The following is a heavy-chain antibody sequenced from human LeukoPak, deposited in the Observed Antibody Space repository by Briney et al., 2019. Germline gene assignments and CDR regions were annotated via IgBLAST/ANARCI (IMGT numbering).Heavy chain of an antibody. CDR1: GGPLSSSSYY. V-gene: IGHV4-39*07. J-gene: IGHJ5*02. D-gene: IGHD3-9*01. Sequence: PSETLSLTCTVSGGPLSSSSYYWGWIRQPPGKGLEWIGSIYYSGSTYYNPSLKSRVTISVDTSKNQFSLKLSSVTAADTAFYYCARSHITISSGCWFDPWGQGTLVTVSS. CDR2: IYYSGST. CDR3: ARSHITISSGCWFDP.